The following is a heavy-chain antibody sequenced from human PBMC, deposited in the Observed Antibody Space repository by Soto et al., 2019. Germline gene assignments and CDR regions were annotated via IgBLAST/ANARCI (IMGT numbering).Heavy chain of an antibody. CDR1: GFTFSSYA. CDR3: AKDREGGDIVLMVYAIPSRWFDP. Sequence: GGSLRLSCAASGFTFSSYAMSWVRQAPGKGLEWVSAISGSGGSTCYADSVKGRFTISRDNSKNTLYLQMNSLRAEDTAVYYCAKDREGGDIVLMVYAIPSRWFDPWGQGTLVTVSS. CDR2: ISGSGGST. D-gene: IGHD2-8*01. J-gene: IGHJ5*02. V-gene: IGHV3-23*01.